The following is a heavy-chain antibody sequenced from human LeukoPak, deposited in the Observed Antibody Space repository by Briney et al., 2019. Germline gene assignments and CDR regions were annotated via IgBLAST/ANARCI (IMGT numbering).Heavy chain of an antibody. Sequence: PGRSLRLSCTASGFTFGDYAMSWVRQAPGKGLEWVGFIRSKAYGGTTEYAASVKGRFTISRDDSKSIAYLQMNSLKTEDTAVYYCTRDALRYFDWSFSYYSYGMDVWGKGTTVTVSS. CDR2: IRSKAYGGTT. J-gene: IGHJ6*04. CDR3: TRDALRYFDWSFSYYSYGMDV. CDR1: GFTFGDYA. D-gene: IGHD3-9*01. V-gene: IGHV3-49*04.